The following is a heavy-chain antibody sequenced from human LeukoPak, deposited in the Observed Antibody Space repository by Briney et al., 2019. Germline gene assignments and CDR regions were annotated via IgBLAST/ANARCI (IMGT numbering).Heavy chain of an antibody. CDR1: GGSISSHY. CDR2: IHYSGRT. D-gene: IGHD3-22*01. CDR3: ATLYYDSVYPMDI. Sequence: SETLSLTCTVSGGSISSHYWSWIRQPPGKGLEWIGYIHYSGRTSYNSSLKGRVTISEDTSRNQFSLKLTSVTAADTAMYYCATLYYDSVYPMDIWGKGTAVTVSS. J-gene: IGHJ6*03. V-gene: IGHV4-59*11.